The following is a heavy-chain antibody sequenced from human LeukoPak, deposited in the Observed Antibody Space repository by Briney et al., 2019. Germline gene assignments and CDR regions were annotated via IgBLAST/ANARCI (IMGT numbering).Heavy chain of an antibody. J-gene: IGHJ3*02. CDR2: IYSGGST. V-gene: IGHV3-66*01. CDR1: GFTVSTNY. D-gene: IGHD6-6*01. CDR3: ASYRYGSSFAFDI. Sequence: GGSLRLSCGASGFTVSTNYMSWVRQAPGKGLEWVSIIYSGGSTYYADSVKGRFTISRDNSKNTLYLQMNSLRAEDTAVYYCASYRYGSSFAFDIWGQWTMVTVSS.